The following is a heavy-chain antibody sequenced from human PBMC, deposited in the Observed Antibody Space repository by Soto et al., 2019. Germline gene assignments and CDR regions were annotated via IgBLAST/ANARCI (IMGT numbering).Heavy chain of an antibody. Sequence: ASVKVSCKASGYTFTGYYMHWVRQAPGQGLEWMGWINPNSGGTNYAQKFQGWVTMTRDTSISTAYMELSRLRSDDTAVYYCAREHAHYYDSSGPSXNYGMDVWGQGTTVTVSS. V-gene: IGHV1-2*04. J-gene: IGHJ6*02. CDR2: INPNSGGT. CDR3: AREHAHYYDSSGPSXNYGMDV. D-gene: IGHD3-22*01. CDR1: GYTFTGYY.